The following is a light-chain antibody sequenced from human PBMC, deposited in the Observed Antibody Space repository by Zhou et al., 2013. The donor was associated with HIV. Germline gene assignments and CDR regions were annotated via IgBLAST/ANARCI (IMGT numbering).Light chain of an antibody. CDR2: KAS. J-gene: IGKJ5*01. V-gene: IGKV1-9*01. CDR3: QQRYRWPIT. CDR1: QGISSY. Sequence: IQLTQSPSSLSASVGDRVTITCRASQGISSYLAWYQQKPGKAPNLLIYKASNLESGVPSRFSGSGSGTDFALTIISLEPEDVAVYYCQQRYRWPITFGQGTRLEIK.